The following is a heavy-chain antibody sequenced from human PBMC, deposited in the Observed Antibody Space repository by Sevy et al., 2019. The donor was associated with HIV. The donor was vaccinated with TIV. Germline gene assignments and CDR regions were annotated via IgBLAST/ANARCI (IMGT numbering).Heavy chain of an antibody. V-gene: IGHV1-2*02. J-gene: IGHJ4*02. CDR2: INPDSGGP. CDR3: VRDDRDGYFDY. Sequence: ASVKVSCKASGYTFTGYYMHWVRQAPGQGLEWMGWINPDSGGPNYAPKFQGRFTLTRDTSISTAYMELSRLKSDDTAVYYCVRDDRDGYFDYWGQGTLVTVSS. CDR1: GYTFTGYY.